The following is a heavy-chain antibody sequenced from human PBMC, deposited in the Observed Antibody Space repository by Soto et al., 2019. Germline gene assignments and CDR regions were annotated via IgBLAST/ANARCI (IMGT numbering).Heavy chain of an antibody. CDR2: IIPIFGTA. J-gene: IGHJ4*02. D-gene: IGHD1-1*01. Sequence: SAEVCCKASGGTFSSYAISCVRQAPGQGLEWMGGIIPIFGTANYAQKFQGRVTITADESTSTAYMELSSLRSEDTAVYYCARVVSDGTLDYWGQGTLVTVSS. CDR3: ARVVSDGTLDY. CDR1: GGTFSSYA. V-gene: IGHV1-69*01.